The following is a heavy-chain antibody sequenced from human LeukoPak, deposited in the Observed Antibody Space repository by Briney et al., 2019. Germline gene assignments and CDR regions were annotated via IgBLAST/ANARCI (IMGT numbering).Heavy chain of an antibody. D-gene: IGHD6-13*01. V-gene: IGHV1-18*01. CDR1: GYTFTSYG. Sequence: GASVKVSCKASGYTFTSYGISWVRQAPGQGLEWMGWISAYNGNTNYAQKLQGRVTVTTDTSTSTAYMELRSLRSDDTAVYYCARSGYSSSWYSLDYWGQGTLVTVSS. CDR2: ISAYNGNT. J-gene: IGHJ4*02. CDR3: ARSGYSSSWYSLDY.